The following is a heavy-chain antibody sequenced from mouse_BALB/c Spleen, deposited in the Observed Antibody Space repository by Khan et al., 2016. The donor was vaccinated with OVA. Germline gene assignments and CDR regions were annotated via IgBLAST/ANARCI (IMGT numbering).Heavy chain of an antibody. CDR3: AREDGITSAWFAY. CDR1: GYIFTSYW. J-gene: IGHJ3*01. D-gene: IGHD1-1*01. Sequence: QIQLVQSGAELVRPGASVKLSCKTSGYIFTSYWIHWVKQRSGQGLEWIARIYPGTGSTYYNELFKGKATLTADNSSSTAYMQLSSLKSEDAAVYVCAREDGITSAWFAYWGQGTLVTVSA. V-gene: IGHV1S132*01. CDR2: IYPGTGST.